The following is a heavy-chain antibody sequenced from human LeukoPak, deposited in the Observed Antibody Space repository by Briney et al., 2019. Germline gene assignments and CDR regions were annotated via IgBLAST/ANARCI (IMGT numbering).Heavy chain of an antibody. J-gene: IGHJ4*02. D-gene: IGHD6-6*01. CDR2: IYPGDSDT. CDR3: ARLRGDSSSLY. V-gene: IGHV5-51*01. CDR1: GYSFTNFW. Sequence: GESLKISCQGSGYSFTNFWIGWGRQPPGKGLEWMGIIYPGDSDTRYSPSFQGQVTISADRSISTVYLQWSSLKASDTAMYYCARLRGDSSSLYWGQGTLVTVSS.